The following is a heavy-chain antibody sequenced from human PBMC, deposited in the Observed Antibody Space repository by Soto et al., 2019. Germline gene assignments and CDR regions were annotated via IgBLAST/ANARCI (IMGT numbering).Heavy chain of an antibody. D-gene: IGHD3-10*01. CDR3: AKGHVF. V-gene: IGHV3-23*01. Sequence: GGSLRLSCAASGFTFSSYAMSWVRQAPGKGLEWVSAISGSGGTTDYADSVKGRFTISRDNSKNTLFLQMNTLSVEDTAVYYCAKGHVFWGQGTLVTVSS. CDR2: ISGSGGTT. J-gene: IGHJ4*02. CDR1: GFTFSSYA.